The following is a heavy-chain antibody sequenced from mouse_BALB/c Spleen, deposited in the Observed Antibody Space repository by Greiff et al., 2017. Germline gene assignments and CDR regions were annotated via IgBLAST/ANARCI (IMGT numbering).Heavy chain of an antibody. V-gene: IGHV5-9*03. J-gene: IGHJ3*01. CDR2: ISSGGGNT. CDR3: ANYDGSPFAY. D-gene: IGHD2-3*01. CDR1: GFTFSSYT. Sequence: EVNVVESGGGLVKPGGSLKLSCAASGFTFSSYTMSWVRQTPEKRLEWVATISSGGGNTYYPDSVKGRFTISRDNAKNNLYLQMSSLRSEDTALYYCANYDGSPFAYWGQGTLVTVSA.